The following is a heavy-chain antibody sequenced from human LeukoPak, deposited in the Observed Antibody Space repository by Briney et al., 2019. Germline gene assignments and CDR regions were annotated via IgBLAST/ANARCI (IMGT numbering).Heavy chain of an antibody. D-gene: IGHD3-22*01. Sequence: QPGGSLRLSCAASGITVSSNYMSWVRQAPGKGLEWVSMIYSGGSTYYADSVKGRFTISRDNSKNTLYLQMNSLRVEDTAVYYCARDGHSSNWFGYWGRGTLVTVSS. J-gene: IGHJ5*01. V-gene: IGHV3-53*01. CDR1: GITVSSNY. CDR3: ARDGHSSNWFGY. CDR2: IYSGGST.